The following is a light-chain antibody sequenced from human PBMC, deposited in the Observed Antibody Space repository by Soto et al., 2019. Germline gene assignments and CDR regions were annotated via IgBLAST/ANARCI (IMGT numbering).Light chain of an antibody. J-gene: IGKJ1*01. CDR3: QQYNNWPPWT. CDR2: EVF. Sequence: EIVMTQTPATLSVSPGDGATLSCRASQSVNSHLAWYQQKPGQAPRLLIYEVFTRATGIPARFSGSGSGTEFTLTISSLQSEDSAVYFCQQYNNWPPWTFGHGTKVEIK. V-gene: IGKV3-15*01. CDR1: QSVNSH.